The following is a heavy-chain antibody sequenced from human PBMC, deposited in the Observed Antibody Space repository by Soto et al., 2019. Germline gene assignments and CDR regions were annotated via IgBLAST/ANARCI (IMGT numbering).Heavy chain of an antibody. CDR1: GFTFSSYW. Sequence: GGSLRLSCAASGFTFSSYWMHWVRQAPGKGLVWVSRIDSEGSSTSYADSVKGRFTISRDNVKNTLFLQMNSLRAEDTAVYYCKTVFDVWGQGARVTVSS. D-gene: IGHD1-1*01. V-gene: IGHV3-74*01. CDR3: KTVFDV. J-gene: IGHJ4*02. CDR2: IDSEGSST.